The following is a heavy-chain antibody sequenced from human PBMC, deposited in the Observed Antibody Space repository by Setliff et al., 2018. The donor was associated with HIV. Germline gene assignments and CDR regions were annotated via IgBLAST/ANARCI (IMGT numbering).Heavy chain of an antibody. D-gene: IGHD1-20*01. CDR3: ARVVKGYNWNYFDY. J-gene: IGHJ4*02. Sequence: PSETLSLTCTVSGDSISSSTYYWGWIRQPPGRGLEWIGSIFYTGFTYYSPSLESRVTMSVDTSKNQFSLRVRSVTAADTPVYYCARVVKGYNWNYFDYWGQGTLVTVSS. CDR2: IFYTGFT. CDR1: GDSISSSTYY. V-gene: IGHV4-39*07.